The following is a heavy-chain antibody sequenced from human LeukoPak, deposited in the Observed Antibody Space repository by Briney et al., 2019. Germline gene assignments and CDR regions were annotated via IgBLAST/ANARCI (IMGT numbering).Heavy chain of an antibody. CDR2: INHSGST. CDR3: AIQNYDFWSGYYSGMDV. V-gene: IGHV4-34*01. CDR1: GGSFSGYY. D-gene: IGHD3-3*01. Sequence: SESLSLTCAVYGGSFSGYYWSWIRQPPGKGLEWIGEINHSGSTNYNPSLKSRVTISVDTTKNQFSLKLSSVTAADTAVYYCAIQNYDFWSGYYSGMDVWGKGTTVTVSS. J-gene: IGHJ6*04.